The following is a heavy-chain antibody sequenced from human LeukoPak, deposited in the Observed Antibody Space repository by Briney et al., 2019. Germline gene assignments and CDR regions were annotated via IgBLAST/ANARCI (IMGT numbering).Heavy chain of an antibody. Sequence: SVKVSCKASGGTFSSYAISWVRQAPGQGLEWMGRIIPILGIANYAQKFQGRVTITADKSTSAAYMELSSLRSEDTAVYYCAREGAVVVPAAIRAFNWFDPWGQGTLVTVSS. CDR3: AREGAVVVPAAIRAFNWFDP. J-gene: IGHJ5*02. V-gene: IGHV1-69*04. CDR2: IIPILGIA. CDR1: GGTFSSYA. D-gene: IGHD2-2*02.